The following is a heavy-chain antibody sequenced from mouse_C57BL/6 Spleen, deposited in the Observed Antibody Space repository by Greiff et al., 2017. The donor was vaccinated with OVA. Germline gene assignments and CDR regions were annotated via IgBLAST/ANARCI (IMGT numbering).Heavy chain of an antibody. CDR1: GYTFTSYW. Sequence: QVQLQQPGAELVKPGASVKLSCKASGYTFTSYWLQWVKQRPGQGLEWIGEIDPSDSYTNYTQKFKGKATLTVDTSSSTAYMQLSSLTSEDSAVYYCARSAGGRSLFDYWGQGTTLTVSS. CDR3: ARSAGGRSLFDY. V-gene: IGHV1-50*01. D-gene: IGHD1-1*01. CDR2: IDPSDSYT. J-gene: IGHJ2*01.